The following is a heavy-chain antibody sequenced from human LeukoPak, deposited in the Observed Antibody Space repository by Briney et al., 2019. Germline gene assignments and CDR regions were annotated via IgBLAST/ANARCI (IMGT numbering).Heavy chain of an antibody. CDR3: ARSRDIVVVPTAIDWFDP. Sequence: ASVKVSCKASGGTFSSYAISWVRQAPGQGLEWMGGIIPIFGTANYAQKFQGRVTITADESTSTAYMELSSLRSEDTAVYYCARSRDIVVVPTAIDWFDPWGQGTLVTVSS. CDR1: GGTFSSYA. D-gene: IGHD2-2*01. J-gene: IGHJ5*02. V-gene: IGHV1-69*13. CDR2: IIPIFGTA.